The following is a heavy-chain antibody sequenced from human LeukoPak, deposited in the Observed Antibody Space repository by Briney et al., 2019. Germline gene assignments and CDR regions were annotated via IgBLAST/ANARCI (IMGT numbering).Heavy chain of an antibody. V-gene: IGHV4-39*07. Sequence: SETLSLTCPVSGGSISSSSYYWGWIRQPPGKGLEWIGSIYYSGSTYYNPSLKSRVTISVDTSKNQFSLKLSSVTAADTAVYYCARGQWLPDYWGQGTLVTVSS. CDR2: IYYSGST. CDR3: ARGQWLPDY. D-gene: IGHD6-19*01. J-gene: IGHJ4*02. CDR1: GGSISSSSYY.